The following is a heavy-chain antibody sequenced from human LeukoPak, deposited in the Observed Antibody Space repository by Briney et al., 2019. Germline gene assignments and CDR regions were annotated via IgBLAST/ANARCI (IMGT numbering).Heavy chain of an antibody. CDR1: GGSFSTFY. J-gene: IGHJ5*02. CDR3: ASSYYA. CDR2: INHSGAT. D-gene: IGHD3-10*01. V-gene: IGHV4-34*01. Sequence: SETLSLTCGVSGGSFSTFYWSWIRQPPGKGLEWIGEINHSGATSYHPFLKSRVNISVDTSNNQFSLKLTSVTAADSAVYYCASSYYAWGQGTLVTLSS.